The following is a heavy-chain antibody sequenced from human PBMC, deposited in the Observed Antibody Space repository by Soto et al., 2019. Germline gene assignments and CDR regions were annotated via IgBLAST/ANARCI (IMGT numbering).Heavy chain of an antibody. CDR3: ARARDCSSTSCSGGFDP. CDR1: GYTFTSYA. D-gene: IGHD2-2*01. J-gene: IGHJ5*02. Sequence: AASLKVSCKASGYTFTSYAMNWVRQAPGQGLEWMGWINTNTGNPTYAQGFTGRFVFSLDTSVSTAYLQICSLKAEDTAVYYCARARDCSSTSCSGGFDPWGQGTLVTVSS. V-gene: IGHV7-4-1*01. CDR2: INTNTGNP.